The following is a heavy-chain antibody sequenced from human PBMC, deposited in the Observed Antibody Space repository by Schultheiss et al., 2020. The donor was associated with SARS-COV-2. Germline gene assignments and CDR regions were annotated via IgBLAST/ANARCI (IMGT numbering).Heavy chain of an antibody. Sequence: SETLSLTCAVYCESFNGFSWTWIRQSPGKGLEWIGQVSHSGGTHYSPSLKRRVTISVDTSKSQFSLRLRSVTAADTAIYFCSRGRTSVIPSPVLGLGPHYFSYYMDVWGKGTTVTVSS. J-gene: IGHJ6*03. V-gene: IGHV4-34*01. CDR2: VSHSGGT. CDR3: SRGRTSVIPSPVLGLGPHYFSYYMDV. D-gene: IGHD4-11*01. CDR1: CESFNGFS.